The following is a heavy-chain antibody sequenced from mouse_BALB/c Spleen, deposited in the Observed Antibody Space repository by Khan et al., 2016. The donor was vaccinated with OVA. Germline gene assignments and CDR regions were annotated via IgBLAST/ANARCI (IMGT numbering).Heavy chain of an antibody. V-gene: IGHV5-6-4*01. Sequence: EVELVESGGDLVKPGGSLKLSCAASGFTFSSYTMSWVRQTPEKRLEWVATITSGGSYNYSPDSVKGRFTISSYNAKNTLYLQMSSLKSDDTAMYYCSASYWGQGTLVTVSA. CDR2: ITSGGSYN. J-gene: IGHJ3*01. CDR1: GFTFSSYT. CDR3: SASY.